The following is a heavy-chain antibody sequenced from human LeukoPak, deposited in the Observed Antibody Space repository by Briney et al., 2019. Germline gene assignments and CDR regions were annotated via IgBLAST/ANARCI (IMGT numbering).Heavy chain of an antibody. V-gene: IGHV3-23*01. D-gene: IGHD6-19*01. CDR2: ISGSGSST. Sequence: GGSLRLSCAASGFTFNSYAMNWVRQAPGKGLEWVSGISGSGSSTYYADSVKGRFTISRDNSKNTLSLQMNSLRVEDTAVYHCAKAPRVGWLVESWGQGTLVTVSS. CDR1: GFTFNSYA. J-gene: IGHJ4*02. CDR3: AKAPRVGWLVES.